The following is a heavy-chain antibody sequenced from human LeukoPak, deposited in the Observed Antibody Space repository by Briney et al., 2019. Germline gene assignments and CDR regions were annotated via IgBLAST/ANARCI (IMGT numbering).Heavy chain of an antibody. Sequence: SETLSLTCTVSGGSISSYYWSWIRQPPGKGLEWIGYIYYSGSTNYNPSLKSRVTISVDTSKNQFSLKLSSVTAADTAVYYCARVDALKDWFDRWGQGTLVTVPS. CDR3: ARVDALKDWFDR. CDR2: IYYSGST. V-gene: IGHV4-59*01. CDR1: GGSISSYY. J-gene: IGHJ5*02. D-gene: IGHD2-15*01.